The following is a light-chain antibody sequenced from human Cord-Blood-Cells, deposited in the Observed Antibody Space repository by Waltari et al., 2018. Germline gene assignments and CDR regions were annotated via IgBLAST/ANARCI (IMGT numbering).Light chain of an antibody. CDR2: EGS. CDR3: CSYAGSSTLV. CDR1: SSDVVSYNL. V-gene: IGLV2-23*01. Sequence: QSALTQPASVSGSPGQSIPISCTGTSSDVVSYNLVSGYQQHPGKAPKLMIYEGSKRPSGVSNRFSGSKSGNTASLTISGLQAEDEADYYCCSYAGSSTLVFGGGTKLTVL. J-gene: IGLJ3*02.